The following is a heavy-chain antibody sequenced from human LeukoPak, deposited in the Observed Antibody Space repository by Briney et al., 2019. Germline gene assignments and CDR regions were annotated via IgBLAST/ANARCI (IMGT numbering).Heavy chain of an antibody. J-gene: IGHJ4*02. Sequence: SETLSLTCAVYGGSFSGYYWSWIRQPPGKGLEWIGEINHSGSTNYNPSLKSRVTISVDTSKNQFSLKLSSVTAADTAVYYCARGPIVGAYWGQGTLVTVSS. CDR2: INHSGST. V-gene: IGHV4-34*01. D-gene: IGHD1-26*01. CDR3: ARGPIVGAY. CDR1: GGSFSGYY.